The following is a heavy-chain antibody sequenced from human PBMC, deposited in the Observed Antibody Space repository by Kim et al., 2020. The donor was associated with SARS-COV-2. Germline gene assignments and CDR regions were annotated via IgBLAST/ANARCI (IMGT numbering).Heavy chain of an antibody. Sequence: NSGGTNYAQKFQGRVTMTRDTSISTAYMELSSLRSDDAAVYYCARGHLADWGQGTLVTVSS. V-gene: IGHV1-2*02. CDR3: ARGHLAD. J-gene: IGHJ4*02. CDR2: NSGGT.